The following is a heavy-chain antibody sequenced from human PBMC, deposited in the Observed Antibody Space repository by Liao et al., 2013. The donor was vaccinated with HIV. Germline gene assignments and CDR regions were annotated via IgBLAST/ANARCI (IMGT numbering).Heavy chain of an antibody. CDR2: IQTSGGT. V-gene: IGHV4-4*07. CDR1: GASIYSYY. Sequence: QVQLQESGPGLVKPSETLSLTCAVSGASIYSYYWGWIRQPAGRGLEWIGRIQTSGGTKYNPSLKSRVIMSLDTSNNQFSLKLSSVTAADTAVYYCTNDFLQWGNGTTVIVSP. CDR3: TNDFLQ. J-gene: IGHJ6*04. D-gene: IGHD4-11*01.